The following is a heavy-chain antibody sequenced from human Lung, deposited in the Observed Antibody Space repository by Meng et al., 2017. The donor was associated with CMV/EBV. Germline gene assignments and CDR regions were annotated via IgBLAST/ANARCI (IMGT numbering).Heavy chain of an antibody. CDR2: INAGNGNT. V-gene: IGHV1-3*01. Sequence: QVQLVQSGAEVKKPGASVKVSCKASGYTLTSYAMHWVRQAPGQRLEWMGWINAGNGNTKYSQKFQGRVTITRDTSASTAYMELSSLRSEDTAVYYCARDQGAWFGEAPRFDYWGQGTLVTVSS. CDR1: GYTLTSYA. CDR3: ARDQGAWFGEAPRFDY. J-gene: IGHJ4*02. D-gene: IGHD3-10*01.